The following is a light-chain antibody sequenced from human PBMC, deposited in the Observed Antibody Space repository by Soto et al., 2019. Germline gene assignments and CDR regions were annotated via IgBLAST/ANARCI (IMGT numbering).Light chain of an antibody. Sequence: QSVLTQPPSASGTPGQRVTISCSGGFSNVGINTVNWYQQLPGTATKLLNYSDNQRPAGVPDRCSGSKSGTSASLAISGLQSEDAAEYYCASWEDSLNGVVFGGGTQVTVL. CDR1: FSNVGINT. J-gene: IGLJ2*01. CDR3: ASWEDSLNGVV. CDR2: SDN. V-gene: IGLV1-44*01.